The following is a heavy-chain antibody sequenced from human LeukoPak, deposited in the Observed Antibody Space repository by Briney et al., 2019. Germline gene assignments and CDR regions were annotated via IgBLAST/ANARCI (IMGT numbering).Heavy chain of an antibody. CDR3: AKAASSSWPSYYYGMDV. D-gene: IGHD6-13*01. V-gene: IGHV3-23*01. CDR1: GFIFSSYS. CDR2: ITGSGGNT. J-gene: IGHJ6*02. Sequence: WGSLRLSCAASGFIFSSYSMSWVRQAPGKGLEWVSVITGSGGNTYYVDSVKGRFTISKDNSKNTVYLQMSSLRVDDTAVYYCAKAASSSWPSYYYGMDVWGQGTTVTVSS.